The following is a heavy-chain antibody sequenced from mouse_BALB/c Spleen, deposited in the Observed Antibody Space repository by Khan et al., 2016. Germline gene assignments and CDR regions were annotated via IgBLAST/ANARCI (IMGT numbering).Heavy chain of an antibody. J-gene: IGHJ1*01. CDR1: GFSFSYYS. CDR3: SSAGCDFDD. D-gene: IGHD4-1*01. CDR2: IISGGNT. V-gene: IGHV5-6-5*01. Sequence: EVELVESGGGLVKPGGSLKLSCAASGFSFSYYSMTWVRQTPEKRLEWVASIISGGNTYYPDSVKGRFTISRDNARNILYLQMSSMASADTAMYSLSSAGCDFDDWGPGTTVTVSA.